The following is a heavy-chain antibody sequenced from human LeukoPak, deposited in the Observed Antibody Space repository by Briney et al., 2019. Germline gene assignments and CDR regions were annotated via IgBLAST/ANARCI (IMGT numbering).Heavy chain of an antibody. CDR1: GYTFTSYD. CDR3: ASTSSIAVARGAFDI. D-gene: IGHD6-19*01. J-gene: IGHJ3*02. CDR2: MNPNSGNT. V-gene: IGHV1-8*03. Sequence: ASVKVSCKASGYTFTSYDINWVRQATGQGLEWMGWMNPNSGNTGYAQKFQGRVTITRNTSISTAYMELSSLRSEDTAVYYCASTSSIAVARGAFDIWGQGTMVTVSS.